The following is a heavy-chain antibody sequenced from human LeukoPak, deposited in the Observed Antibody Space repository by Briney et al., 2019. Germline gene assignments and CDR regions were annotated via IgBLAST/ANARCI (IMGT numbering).Heavy chain of an antibody. CDR3: ARRGYIDSSGYDY. CDR1: GFTFSSYW. D-gene: IGHD3-22*01. CDR2: ISGSSSDI. V-gene: IGHV3-21*01. Sequence: GGSLRLSCAASGFTFSSYWMNWVRQAPGKGLEWVSSISGSSSDIYYADSMKGRLTISRDNAKNSVYLQINSLRAEDTAIYYCARRGYIDSSGYDYWGQGTLVTVSS. J-gene: IGHJ4*02.